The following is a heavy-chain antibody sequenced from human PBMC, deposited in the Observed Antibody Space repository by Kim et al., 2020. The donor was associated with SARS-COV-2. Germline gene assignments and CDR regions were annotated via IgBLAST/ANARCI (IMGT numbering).Heavy chain of an antibody. CDR2: TIPIFATT. V-gene: IGHV1-69*13. Sequence: SVKVSCKASGGSFTSYAINWVRQAPGQGLEWMGGTIPIFATTNYPQKFQGSATITADESTSTAYMELNSLRSEHTGMYYCVRGFNWNDVGWFDPSGLAT. J-gene: IGHJ5*02. CDR3: VRGFNWNDVGWFDP. D-gene: IGHD1-1*01. CDR1: GGSFTSYA.